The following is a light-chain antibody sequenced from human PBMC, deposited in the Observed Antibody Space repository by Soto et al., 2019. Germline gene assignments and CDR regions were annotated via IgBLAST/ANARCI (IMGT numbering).Light chain of an antibody. CDR1: QSISSW. CDR2: DAS. Sequence: DIQMTQSPSTLSASVGDRVTITCRASQSISSWLAWYQQKPGKAPKLLIYDASSLESGVPSRFSRSGSGTEFTLTISSLQPDDFATYYCQQYNSYSRYTFGKGTK. CDR3: QQYNSYSRYT. V-gene: IGKV1-5*01. J-gene: IGKJ2*01.